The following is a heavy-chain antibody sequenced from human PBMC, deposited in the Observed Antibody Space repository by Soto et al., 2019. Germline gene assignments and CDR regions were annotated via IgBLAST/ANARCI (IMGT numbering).Heavy chain of an antibody. D-gene: IGHD3-22*01. CDR1: SGSISSGGYY. J-gene: IGHJ4*02. CDR2: IYYSGST. V-gene: IGHV4-31*03. CDR3: ARVLHYYDSSGYNDY. Sequence: SETLSLTCTVSSGSISSGGYYWSWIRQHPGKGLEWIGYIYYSGSTYYNPSLKSRVTISVDTSKNQFSLKLSSVTAADTAVYYCARVLHYYDSSGYNDYWGQGTLVTVSS.